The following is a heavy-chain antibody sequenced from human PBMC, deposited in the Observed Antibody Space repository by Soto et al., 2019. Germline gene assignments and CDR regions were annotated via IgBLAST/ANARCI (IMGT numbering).Heavy chain of an antibody. CDR3: VRGFCSGGSCYSHYYYGMDV. CDR1: GGSISSYY. V-gene: IGHV4-59*12. D-gene: IGHD2-15*01. Sequence: PSETLSLTCTVSGGSISSYYWSWIRQPPGKGLEWIGYIYYSGSTNYNPSLKSRVTISVDTSKNQFSLKLSSVTAADTAGYYCVRGFCSGGSCYSHYYYGMDVWGQGTTVTVSS. J-gene: IGHJ6*02. CDR2: IYYSGST.